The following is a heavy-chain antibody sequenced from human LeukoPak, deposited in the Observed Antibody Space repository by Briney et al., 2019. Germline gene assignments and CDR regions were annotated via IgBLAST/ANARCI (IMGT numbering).Heavy chain of an antibody. Sequence: SETLSLTCTVSGGSISNYYWIWIRQPPGKGLEWIGYIYYSGSTNYNPSLKSRVTISVDTSKNQFSLKLSSVTAADTAVYYCARHSFYWYFDLWGRGTLVTVSS. D-gene: IGHD2-2*01. CDR2: IYYSGST. CDR3: ARHSFYWYFDL. J-gene: IGHJ2*01. V-gene: IGHV4-59*08. CDR1: GGSISNYY.